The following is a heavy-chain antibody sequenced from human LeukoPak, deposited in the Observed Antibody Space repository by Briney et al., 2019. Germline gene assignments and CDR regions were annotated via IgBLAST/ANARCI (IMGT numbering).Heavy chain of an antibody. CDR1: GGSISSGGYY. Sequence: SETLSLTCTVSGGSISSGGYYWSWIRQPPGKGLEWIGEINHSGSTNYNPSLKSRVTISVDTSKNQFSLKLSSVTAADTAVYYCARHAYYYYYGMDVWGQGTTVTVSS. V-gene: IGHV4-39*01. CDR3: ARHAYYYYYGMDV. CDR2: INHSGST. J-gene: IGHJ6*02.